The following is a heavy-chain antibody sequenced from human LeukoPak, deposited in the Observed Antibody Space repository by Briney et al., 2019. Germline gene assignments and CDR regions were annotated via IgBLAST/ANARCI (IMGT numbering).Heavy chain of an antibody. CDR2: ISPRGDIT. J-gene: IGHJ4*02. V-gene: IGHV3-23*01. CDR3: AKKRPGDTLASLDY. CDR1: GFSFRSHG. Sequence: GGSLRLSCAASGFSFRSHGMNWVRQAPGKGLEWVSGISPRGDITYYKDSVRGRFTISRDNFKNTVSLQLNSLRAEDTAVYYCAKKRPGDTLASLDYWGQGSLVTVSS. D-gene: IGHD2-2*02.